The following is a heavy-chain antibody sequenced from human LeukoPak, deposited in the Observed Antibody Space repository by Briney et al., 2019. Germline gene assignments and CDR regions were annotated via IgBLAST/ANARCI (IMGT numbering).Heavy chain of an antibody. V-gene: IGHV3-21*01. Sequence: GGSLRLSCAASGFTFSNYRMNWVRQAPGKGLEWVSPISSSSSYIYYADSVKGRFTISRDNAKNTLYLQMNSLRAEDTAVYYCARDEAYDYVWGNYYFDYWGQGTLVTVSS. J-gene: IGHJ4*02. CDR2: ISSSSSYI. CDR3: ARDEAYDYVWGNYYFDY. D-gene: IGHD3-16*01. CDR1: GFTFSNYR.